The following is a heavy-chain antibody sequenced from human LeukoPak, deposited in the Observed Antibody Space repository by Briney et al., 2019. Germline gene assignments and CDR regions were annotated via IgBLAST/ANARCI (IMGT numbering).Heavy chain of an antibody. J-gene: IGHJ4*02. V-gene: IGHV3-23*01. D-gene: IGHD6-19*01. Sequence: GGSLRLSCAASGFTFSSSAMSWVRQVPGKGLEWVSGISGSGGTTYYADSVKGRFTISRDNSKNTLSLQMNSLRAEDTAIYYCAKATQWTSDYWGQGTLVTVSS. CDR3: AKATQWTSDY. CDR1: GFTFSSSA. CDR2: ISGSGGTT.